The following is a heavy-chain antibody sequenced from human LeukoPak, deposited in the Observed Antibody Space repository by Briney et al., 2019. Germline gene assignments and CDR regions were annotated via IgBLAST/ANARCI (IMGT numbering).Heavy chain of an antibody. CDR3: ARDTYTGNYRGAFDT. CDR1: GFPFSVYE. D-gene: IGHD1-1*01. V-gene: IGHV3-48*03. Sequence: GGSLRLSCVVSGFPFSVYEFNWVRQAPGKGLEWVSYIGSGDRRTDYANSVKGRFTISRDNAKNSLYLHMSSLRVEDTALYYCARDTYTGNYRGAFDTWGPGTMVTVSS. J-gene: IGHJ3*02. CDR2: IGSGDRRT.